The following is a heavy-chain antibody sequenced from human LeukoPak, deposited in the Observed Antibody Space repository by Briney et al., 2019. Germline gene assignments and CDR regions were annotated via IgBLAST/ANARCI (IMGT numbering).Heavy chain of an antibody. D-gene: IGHD2-2*01. CDR1: GFTFSSYG. Sequence: PGGSLRLSCAASGFTFSSYGMHWVRQAPGKGLEWVAFIRYDGSNKYYADSVKGRFTISRDNSKNTLYLQMNSLRAEDTAVYYCARDKVVPAATTEDYYMDVWGKGATVTVSS. CDR3: ARDKVVPAATTEDYYMDV. V-gene: IGHV3-30*02. J-gene: IGHJ6*03. CDR2: IRYDGSNK.